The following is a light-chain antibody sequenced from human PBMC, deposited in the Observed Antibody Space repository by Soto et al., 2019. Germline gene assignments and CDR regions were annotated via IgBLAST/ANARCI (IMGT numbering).Light chain of an antibody. Sequence: EIVMAQSPATLSVSPGERATLYCRASQSVSNNYLAWYQQKPGQAPRLLIHDASNRATGIPARFSGSGSGTDFTLTISSLEPEDFAVYYCQQRSNWPRITFGQGTRLEIK. CDR2: DAS. V-gene: IGKV3-11*01. CDR1: QSVSNNY. CDR3: QQRSNWPRIT. J-gene: IGKJ5*01.